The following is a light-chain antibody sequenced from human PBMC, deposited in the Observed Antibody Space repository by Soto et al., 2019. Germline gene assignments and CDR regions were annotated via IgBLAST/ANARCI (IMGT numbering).Light chain of an antibody. CDR2: DAS. V-gene: IGKV1-5*01. Sequence: DIQLTRSPSTLSASVGDRVPITCRASQSISSWLAWYQQTPGKAPKLLIYDASSLESGVPPRFRGSGSGTEFTLTISSLPPDDLATYYCQQSNTDSPPWTFGQGTTRWRS. CDR1: QSISSW. CDR3: QQSNTDSPPWT. J-gene: IGKJ1*01.